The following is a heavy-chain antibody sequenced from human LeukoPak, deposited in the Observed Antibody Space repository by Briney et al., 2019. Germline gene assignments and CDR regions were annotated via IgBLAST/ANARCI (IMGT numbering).Heavy chain of an antibody. D-gene: IGHD3-10*01. Sequence: ASVKVSCKASGYTFSSYYIKWVRVVPGQGLEWMGMMDPGGGGTTYAQKFKGRVTMTRDMSTRTVYMELSSLTFEDRALYVCAVRVRFGTGKNEAFDVWGQGTMVTVSS. CDR1: GYTFSSYY. CDR3: AVRVRFGTGKNEAFDV. J-gene: IGHJ3*01. V-gene: IGHV1-46*01. CDR2: MDPGGGGT.